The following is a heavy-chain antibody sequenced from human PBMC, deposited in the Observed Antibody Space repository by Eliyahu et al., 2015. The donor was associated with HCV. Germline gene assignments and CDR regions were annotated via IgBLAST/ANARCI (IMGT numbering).Heavy chain of an antibody. V-gene: IGHV4-34*01. D-gene: IGHD2-2*01. J-gene: IGHJ6*02. CDR3: ARAGFVVVPAAMSARIGMDV. CDR2: INHSGST. CDR1: GGSFSGYY. Sequence: QVQLQQWGAGLLKPSETLSLTCAVYGGSFSGYYWSWIRQPPGKGLEWIGEINHSGSTNYNPSLKSRVTISVDTSKNQFSLKLSSVTAADTAVYYCARAGFVVVPAAMSARIGMDVWGQGTTVTVSS.